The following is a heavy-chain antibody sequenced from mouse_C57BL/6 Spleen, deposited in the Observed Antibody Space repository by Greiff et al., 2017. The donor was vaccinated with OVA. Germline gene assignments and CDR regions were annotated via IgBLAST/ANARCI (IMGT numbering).Heavy chain of an antibody. D-gene: IGHD2-10*02. CDR1: GYTFTSYW. J-gene: IGHJ3*01. CDR3: ARGGYGNYGPWFAY. Sequence: VQLQQSGTELVKPGASVKLSCKASGYTFTSYWMHWVKQRPGQGLEWIGNINPSNGGTNYNEKFKSKATLTVDKSSSTAYMQLSSLTSEYSAVYDGARGGYGNYGPWFAYWGQGTLVTVSA. V-gene: IGHV1-53*01. CDR2: INPSNGGT.